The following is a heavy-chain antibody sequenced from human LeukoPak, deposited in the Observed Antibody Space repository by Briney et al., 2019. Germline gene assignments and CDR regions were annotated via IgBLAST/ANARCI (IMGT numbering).Heavy chain of an antibody. CDR2: INAGNGNT. V-gene: IGHV1-3*03. J-gene: IGHJ4*02. D-gene: IGHD3-22*01. CDR1: GYTFTSYA. CDR3: ARGPYYDSSGYSYYFDY. Sequence: ASVKVSCKASGYTFTSYAMHWVRQAPGQRLEWMGWINAGNGNTKYSQEFQGRVTITRDTSASTAYMELSSLRSEDMAVYYCARGPYYDSSGYSYYFDYWGQGTLVTVSS.